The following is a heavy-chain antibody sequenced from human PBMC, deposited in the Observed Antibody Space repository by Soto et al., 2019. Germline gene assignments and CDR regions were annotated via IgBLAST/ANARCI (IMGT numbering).Heavy chain of an antibody. CDR1: GVSFSISA. J-gene: IGHJ4*02. V-gene: IGHV3-30-3*01. CDR2: ISYDGSIK. CDR3: ARAEAVAGPYYFYY. Sequence: QVQLVESGGGVVQPGRSLRLSCAASGVSFSISAMHWVRQAPGKGLEWVAVISYDGSIKYYADSVKGRFTISRDNSKNTLYLQMNSLRADDTAVYYCARAEAVAGPYYFYYWGQGTLVTVSS. D-gene: IGHD6-19*01.